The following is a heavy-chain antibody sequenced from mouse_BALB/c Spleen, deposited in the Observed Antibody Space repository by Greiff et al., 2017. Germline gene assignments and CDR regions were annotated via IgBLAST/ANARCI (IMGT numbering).Heavy chain of an antibody. D-gene: IGHD1-2*01. J-gene: IGHJ3*01. CDR3: TKSPDYGSFAY. CDR2: INPSNGGT. CDR1: GYTFTSYY. Sequence: QVQLKESGAELVKPGASVKLSCKASGYTFTSYYMYWVKQRPGQGLEWIGEINPSNGGTNFNEKFKSKATLTVDKSSSTAYMQLSSLTSEDSAVYYCTKSPDYGSFAYWGQGTLVTVSA. V-gene: IGHV1S81*02.